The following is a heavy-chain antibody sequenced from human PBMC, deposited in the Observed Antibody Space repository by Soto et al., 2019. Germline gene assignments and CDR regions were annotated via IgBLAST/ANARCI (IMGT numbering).Heavy chain of an antibody. CDR3: AKGGSGNYLTYYYYYGMDV. V-gene: IGHV3-30*18. J-gene: IGHJ6*02. D-gene: IGHD3-22*01. Sequence: QVQLVESGGGVVQRGRSLRLSCEASGFTFRNNGMHWVRQVPGKGLEWVAVISYDGNNKYYADSVKAGFTISRDISKNTVYLQMNNLRTEDTTMYYCAKGGSGNYLTYYYYYGMDVWGLGTTVTVSS. CDR1: GFTFRNNG. CDR2: ISYDGNNK.